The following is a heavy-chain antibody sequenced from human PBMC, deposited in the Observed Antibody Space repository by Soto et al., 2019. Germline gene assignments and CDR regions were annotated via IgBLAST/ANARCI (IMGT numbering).Heavy chain of an antibody. Sequence: SETLSLTCTVSGGSMSNYYWSWIRQPPGKGLEWIGYIYYIGSTNYNPSLKSRVTMSGDTSRNQLSLNLTSVTAADTAVYYCTRGYSPAFPDPWARVNWFAPCGQ. CDR3: TRGYSPAFPDPWARVNWFAP. CDR1: GGSMSNYY. CDR2: IYYIGST. J-gene: IGHJ5*02. D-gene: IGHD1-1*01. V-gene: IGHV4-59*01.